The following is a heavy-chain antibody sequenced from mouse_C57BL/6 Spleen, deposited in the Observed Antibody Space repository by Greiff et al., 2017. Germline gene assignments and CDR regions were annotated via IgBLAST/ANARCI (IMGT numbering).Heavy chain of an antibody. J-gene: IGHJ2*01. D-gene: IGHD2-4*01. CDR1: GYAFTNYL. CDR2: INPGSGGT. Sequence: VKLMESGAELVRPGTSVKVSCKASGYAFTNYLIAWVKQRPGQGLEWIGVINPGSGGTNYNEKFKGKETLTADKSSSTAYMQLSSLTSEDSAVYFCARYASYQDYDGAFDYWGQGTTLTVSS. V-gene: IGHV1-54*01. CDR3: ARYASYQDYDGAFDY.